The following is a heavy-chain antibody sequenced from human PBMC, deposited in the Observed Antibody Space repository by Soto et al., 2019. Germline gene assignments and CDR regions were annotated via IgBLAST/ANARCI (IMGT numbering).Heavy chain of an antibody. CDR1: GYAFEDYA. V-gene: IGHV3-43D*04. Sequence: GGSLRLSCATSGYAFEDYAMHWVRQVPGKGLEWVSLISWDGESTYYADPVKGRFTVSRDNSEKSLYLQMNSVRVDDTALYYCAKVGQLDITTGHAYFDHWGQGTLVTV. CDR3: AKVGQLDITTGHAYFDH. J-gene: IGHJ4*02. CDR2: ISWDGEST. D-gene: IGHD5-12*01.